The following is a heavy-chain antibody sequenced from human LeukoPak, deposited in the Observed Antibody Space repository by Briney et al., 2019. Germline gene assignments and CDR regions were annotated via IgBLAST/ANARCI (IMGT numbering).Heavy chain of an antibody. CDR3: AKAKKYCSGGSCYYFDY. V-gene: IGHV3-23*01. Sequence: GGSLRLSCAASGFTFSSYAVSWVRQAPGKGLEWVSAISGSGGSTYYADSVKGRFTISRDNSKNTLYLQMNSLRAEDTAVYYCAKAKKYCSGGSCYYFDYWGQGTLVTVSS. CDR2: ISGSGGST. D-gene: IGHD2-15*01. CDR1: GFTFSSYA. J-gene: IGHJ4*02.